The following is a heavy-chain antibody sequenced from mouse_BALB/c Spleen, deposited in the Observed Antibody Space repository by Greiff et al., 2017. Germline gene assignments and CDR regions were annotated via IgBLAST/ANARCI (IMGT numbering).Heavy chain of an antibody. D-gene: IGHD1-1*01. J-gene: IGHJ4*01. V-gene: IGHV5-17*02. CDR2: ISSGSSTI. Sequence: EVMLVESGGGLVQPGGSRKLSCAASGFTFSSFGMHWVRQAPEKGLEWVAYISSGSSTIYYADTVKGRFTISRDNPKNTLFLQMTSLRSEDTAMYYCARDYYYGSSYYAMDYWGQGTSVTVSS. CDR1: GFTFSSFG. CDR3: ARDYYYGSSYYAMDY.